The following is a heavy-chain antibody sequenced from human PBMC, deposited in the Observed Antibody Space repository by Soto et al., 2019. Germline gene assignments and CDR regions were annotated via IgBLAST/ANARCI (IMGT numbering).Heavy chain of an antibody. CDR1: GGSIISGGYS. Sequence: SETLSLTCAVSGGSIISGGYSWSWIRQPPGKGLEWIGYIYSGTTHYNPSLESRVTIAMDRSKNQVSLSLKSVTAADTAVYYCAREDSGAFFDFWGQGTLVTAPQ. D-gene: IGHD2-15*01. CDR3: AREDSGAFFDF. CDR2: IYSGTT. J-gene: IGHJ4*02. V-gene: IGHV4-30-2*01.